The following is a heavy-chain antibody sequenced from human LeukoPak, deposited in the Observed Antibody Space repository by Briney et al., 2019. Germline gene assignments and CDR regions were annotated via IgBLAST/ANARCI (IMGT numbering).Heavy chain of an antibody. D-gene: IGHD2-15*01. CDR3: ARYQREKLYWGGHCSSGNCPDYGMDV. J-gene: IGHJ6*04. CDR2: IFHGGSN. CDR1: GDSISSCTW. V-gene: IGHV4-4*02. Sequence: SGTLSLTCAVSGDSISSCTWWSWVRQPPGKGLEWIGEIFHGGSNNYNQSLKSRVTILVDKSKNKFSLKLSSVTAADTAVYYCARYQREKLYWGGHCSSGNCPDYGMDVWGKGTTVTVSS.